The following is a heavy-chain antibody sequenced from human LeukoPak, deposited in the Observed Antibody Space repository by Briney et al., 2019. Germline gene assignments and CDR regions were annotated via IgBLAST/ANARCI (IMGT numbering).Heavy chain of an antibody. CDR2: IYPGDSDT. J-gene: IGHJ3*02. D-gene: IGHD6-19*01. V-gene: IGHV5-51*01. CDR3: ARTGYSSGWYGGFDI. CDR1: GYSFTNDW. Sequence: GESLKISCKGSGYSFTNDWIGWVRQMSGKGLEWMGIIYPGDSDTRYSPSFQGQVTISADKSIITAYLQWSSLKASDTAMYYCARTGYSSGWYGGFDIWGQGTLVTVSS.